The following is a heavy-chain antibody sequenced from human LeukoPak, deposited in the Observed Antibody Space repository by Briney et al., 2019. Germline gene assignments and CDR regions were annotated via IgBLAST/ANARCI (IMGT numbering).Heavy chain of an antibody. CDR2: ISSSSSYI. Sequence: SGGSLRLSCAASGFTFSSYWMSWVRQAPGKGLEWVSSISSSSSYIYYADSVKGRFTISVDTSKNQFSLKLTSVTAADTAVYYCAKSNGYGLVDIWGQGTMVTVSS. D-gene: IGHD3-10*01. CDR1: GFTFSSYW. V-gene: IGHV3-21*04. CDR3: AKSNGYGLVDI. J-gene: IGHJ3*02.